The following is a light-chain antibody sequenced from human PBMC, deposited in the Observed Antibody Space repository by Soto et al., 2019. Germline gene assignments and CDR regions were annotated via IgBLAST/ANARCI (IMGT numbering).Light chain of an antibody. CDR3: QKYNSAPQT. CDR1: QGIKNW. V-gene: IGKV1-27*01. CDR2: AAS. Sequence: DIQMTQSPPYVSASVGDRVTITCRASQGIKNWLAWYQQKPGKAPNLLIYAASTLQSGVPSRFSGSGSGTDFTLTISSLQPEDVATYYCQKYNSAPQTFGQGTKVDIK. J-gene: IGKJ1*01.